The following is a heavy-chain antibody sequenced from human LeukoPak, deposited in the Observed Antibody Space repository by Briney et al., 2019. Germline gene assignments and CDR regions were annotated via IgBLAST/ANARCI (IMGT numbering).Heavy chain of an antibody. Sequence: GGSLRLSCAASGFTFSSYAINWVRQAPGKGLEWISYISSSGSPIYYADSVKGRFTISRDNAKNSLYLQMTSLRAEDTAVYYCATDIWGQGTMVTASS. V-gene: IGHV3-48*03. CDR3: ATDI. CDR2: ISSSGSPI. CDR1: GFTFSSYA. J-gene: IGHJ3*02.